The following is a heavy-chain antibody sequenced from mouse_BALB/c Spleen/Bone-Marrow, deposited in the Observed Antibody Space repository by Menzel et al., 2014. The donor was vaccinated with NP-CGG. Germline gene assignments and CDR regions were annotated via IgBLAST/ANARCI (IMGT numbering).Heavy chain of an antibody. D-gene: IGHD2-1*01. J-gene: IGHJ4*01. V-gene: IGHV1S41*01. CDR3: ARGISYGIYAYILDS. CDR2: IAPGSGST. CDR1: GYTFTNYW. Sequence: DLVKPGASVKLSCKASGYTFTNYWINWIKQRPGQGLEWIGRIAPGSGSTYYNEMFKGKATLTVDTSSSTAYIQRSRLSYQDSAVYICARGISYGIYAYILDSWGVGTSDTVSS.